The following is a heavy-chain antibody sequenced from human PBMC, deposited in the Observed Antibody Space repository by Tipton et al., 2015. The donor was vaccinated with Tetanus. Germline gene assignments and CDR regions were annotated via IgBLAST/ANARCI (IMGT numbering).Heavy chain of an antibody. CDR1: GFTFSSYA. Sequence: AVSGFTFSSYAMSWVRQAPGKGLEWVSAISGSGGSTYYADSVKGRFTISRDNSKNTLYLQMNSLRAEDTAVYYCAKDLNRAIFGVVIIPYYFDYWGQGTLVPVSS. D-gene: IGHD3-3*01. V-gene: IGHV3-23*01. J-gene: IGHJ4*02. CDR3: AKDLNRAIFGVVIIPYYFDY. CDR2: ISGSGGST.